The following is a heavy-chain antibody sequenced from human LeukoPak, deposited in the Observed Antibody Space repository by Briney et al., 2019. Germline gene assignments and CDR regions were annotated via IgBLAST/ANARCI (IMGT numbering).Heavy chain of an antibody. CDR2: IWYDGSNK. D-gene: IGHD6-6*01. Sequence: GGSLRLSCAASGFTFSYYGMHWVRQAPGKGLEWVAVIWYDGSNKYYADSVKGRFTISRDNSKNTLYLQMNSLRAEDTAVYYCARVHFSSSPYFDYWGQGTLVTVST. V-gene: IGHV3-33*01. CDR3: ARVHFSSSPYFDY. J-gene: IGHJ4*02. CDR1: GFTFSYYG.